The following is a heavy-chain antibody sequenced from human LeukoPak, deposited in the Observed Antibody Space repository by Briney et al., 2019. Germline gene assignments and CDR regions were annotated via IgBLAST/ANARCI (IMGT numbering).Heavy chain of an antibody. Sequence: DSMKVSCKASGYTFTSYGISWVRQAPGQGLEWMGWIISYNGHTNYAQKLQGRVTMTTDTSTNTAYMELRSLRYDDTAVYFCARGDCSGGGCFLHEYFQHWGQGTLVSVST. V-gene: IGHV1-18*01. CDR2: IISYNGHT. J-gene: IGHJ1*01. CDR1: GYTFTSYG. CDR3: ARGDCSGGGCFLHEYFQH. D-gene: IGHD2-15*01.